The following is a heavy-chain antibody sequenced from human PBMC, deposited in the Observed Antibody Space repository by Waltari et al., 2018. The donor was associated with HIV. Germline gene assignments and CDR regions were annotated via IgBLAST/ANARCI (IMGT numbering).Heavy chain of an antibody. D-gene: IGHD2-21*02. V-gene: IGHV4-34*01. CDR2: INQSART. J-gene: IGHJ4*02. CDR3: ARVNQDGGNSEPLDY. CDR1: GETFSGYY. Sequence: QVQLRQWGAGLLRPSETLSLTCAVYGETFSGYYWSWIRQPPGKGLEWIGEINQSARTNYNPSLKSRVTMSVDTSKNQFSLRLNFVTAADTAVYYCARVNQDGGNSEPLDYWGQGTLVTVSS.